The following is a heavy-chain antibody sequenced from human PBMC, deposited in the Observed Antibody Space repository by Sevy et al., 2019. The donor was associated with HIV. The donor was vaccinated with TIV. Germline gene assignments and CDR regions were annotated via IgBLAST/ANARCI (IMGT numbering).Heavy chain of an antibody. D-gene: IGHD6-13*01. CDR3: ASHSPYSSSRVGYYYYGMDV. J-gene: IGHJ6*02. CDR1: GFTFSSYW. Sequence: GESLKISCAASGFTFSSYWMHWVRQAPGKGLVWVSRINSDGSSTSYADSVKGRFTISRDNAKNTLYLQMNSLRAEDTAVYYCASHSPYSSSRVGYYYYGMDVWGQGTTVTVSS. V-gene: IGHV3-74*01. CDR2: INSDGSST.